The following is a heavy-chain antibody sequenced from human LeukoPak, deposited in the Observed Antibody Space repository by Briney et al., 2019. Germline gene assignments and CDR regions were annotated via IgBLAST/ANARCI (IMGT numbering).Heavy chain of an antibody. D-gene: IGHD3-10*01. V-gene: IGHV3-23*01. CDR3: AKGVSTMVRGVILYYYYMDV. CDR2: ISGSGGST. J-gene: IGHJ6*03. CDR1: GFTFSSYA. Sequence: GGSLRLSCAASGFTFSSYAMSWVRQAPGKGLEWVSAISGSGGSTYYADSVKGRFTISRDNSKNTLYLQMNSLRAEDTAVYYCAKGVSTMVRGVILYYYYMDVWGKGTTVTVSS.